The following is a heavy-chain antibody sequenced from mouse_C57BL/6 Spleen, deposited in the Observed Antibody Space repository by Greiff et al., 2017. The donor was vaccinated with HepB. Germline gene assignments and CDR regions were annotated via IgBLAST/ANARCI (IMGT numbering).Heavy chain of an antibody. CDR1: GYTFTSYW. Sequence: QVQLQQPGAELVKPGASVKMSCKASGYTFTSYWITWVKQRPGQGLEWIGDLYPGSGSTNYNEKFKSKATLTVDTSSSTAYMQLSSLTSEDSAVYYCARRGSSGYPLDYWGQGTTLTVSS. CDR3: ARRGSSGYPLDY. CDR2: LYPGSGST. J-gene: IGHJ2*01. D-gene: IGHD3-2*02. V-gene: IGHV1-55*01.